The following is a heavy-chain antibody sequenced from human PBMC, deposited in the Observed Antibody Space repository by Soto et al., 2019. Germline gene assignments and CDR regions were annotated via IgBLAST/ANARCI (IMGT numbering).Heavy chain of an antibody. J-gene: IGHJ3*02. D-gene: IGHD3-22*01. CDR2: IYPGDSDT. V-gene: IGHV5-51*01. CDR3: ATTHGYYYAGSGYYRYFDI. CDR1: GYSFTNYW. Sequence: PGESLKISCKGSGYSFTNYWIAWVRQMPWKGLEWMGIIYPGDSDTRYSPSFQGQVTFSADKSISTAYLQWSSLKASDTAMYYCATTHGYYYAGSGYYRYFDIWGQGTMVTVSS.